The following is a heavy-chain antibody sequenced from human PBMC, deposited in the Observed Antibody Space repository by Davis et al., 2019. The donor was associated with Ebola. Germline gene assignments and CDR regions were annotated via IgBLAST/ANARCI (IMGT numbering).Heavy chain of an antibody. J-gene: IGHJ6*03. CDR2: ISGRGDTT. Sequence: PGGSLRLSCGGTGFTFNIYAMSWVRQAPGKGLEWVSAISGRGDTTYYADSVRGRFTISRDNSTKTLYLQMNSLGAEDTAVYYCAFPRGKIAYYYYYMDVWGKGTTVTVSS. CDR3: AFPRGKIAYYYYYMDV. CDR1: GFTFNIYA. V-gene: IGHV3-23*01. D-gene: IGHD2/OR15-2a*01.